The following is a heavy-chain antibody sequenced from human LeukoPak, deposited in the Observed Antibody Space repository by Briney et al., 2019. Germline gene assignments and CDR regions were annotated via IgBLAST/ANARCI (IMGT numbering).Heavy chain of an antibody. CDR1: GFTFSSYA. D-gene: IGHD6-19*01. V-gene: IGHV3-30-3*01. Sequence: GRSLRLSCAASGFTFSSYAMHWVRQAPGKGLEWVAVISYDGSNKCYADSVKGRFTISRDNSKNTLYLQMNSLRAEDTAVYYCARGWTTFQHWGQGTLVTVSS. CDR3: ARGWTTFQH. J-gene: IGHJ1*01. CDR2: ISYDGSNK.